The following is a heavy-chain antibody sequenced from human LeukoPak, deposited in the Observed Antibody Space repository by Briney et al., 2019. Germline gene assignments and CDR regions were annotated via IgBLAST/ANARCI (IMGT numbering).Heavy chain of an antibody. CDR1: GFIFSDYW. CDR3: ARGGRYAYFLDY. CDR2: IKSDGSST. V-gene: IGHV3-74*01. D-gene: IGHD3-16*01. Sequence: GGSLRLSCAASGFIFSDYWMHWVRQGPGKGLVWVSRIKSDGSSTSYAESVKGRFTISRDNAKNSVYVHMNSLRDEDTAVYYCARGGRYAYFLDYWGQGTLVTVSS. J-gene: IGHJ4*02.